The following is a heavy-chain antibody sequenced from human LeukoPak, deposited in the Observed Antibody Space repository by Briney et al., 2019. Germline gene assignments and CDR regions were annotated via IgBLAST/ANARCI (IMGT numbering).Heavy chain of an antibody. Sequence: KASETLSLTCAVYGGSLSGYYWSWIRQPPGKGLEWIGEINHSGSTNYNPSLKSRVTISVDTSKNQFSLKLSSVTAADTAVYYCARGPPYYYDSSGYYFPSYFDYWGQGTLVTVPS. CDR3: ARGPPYYYDSSGYYFPSYFDY. CDR2: INHSGST. D-gene: IGHD3-22*01. V-gene: IGHV4-34*01. CDR1: GGSLSGYY. J-gene: IGHJ4*02.